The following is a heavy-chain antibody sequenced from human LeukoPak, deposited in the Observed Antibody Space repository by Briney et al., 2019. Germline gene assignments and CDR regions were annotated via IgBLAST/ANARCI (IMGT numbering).Heavy chain of an antibody. Sequence: SETLSLTCTVSGGSISSYYWSWIRQPPGKGLEWIGYIYYGGSTNYNPSLKSRVTISVDTSKNQFSLKLSSVTAADTAVYYCASSGNYNWFDPWGQGTLVTVSS. CDR1: GGSISSYY. CDR3: ASSGNYNWFDP. D-gene: IGHD1-1*01. J-gene: IGHJ5*02. CDR2: IYYGGST. V-gene: IGHV4-59*01.